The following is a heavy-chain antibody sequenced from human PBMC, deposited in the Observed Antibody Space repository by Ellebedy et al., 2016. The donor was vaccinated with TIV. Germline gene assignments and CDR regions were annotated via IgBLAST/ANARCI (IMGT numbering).Heavy chain of an antibody. CDR1: GFTFSSYS. Sequence: GESLKISXAASGFTFSSYSMNWVRQAPGKGLEWVSSISSSSSYIYYADSVKGRFTISRDNAKNSLYLQMNSLRAEDTAVYYCARDLTNFLFDYWGQGTLVTVSS. D-gene: IGHD1-1*01. CDR2: ISSSSSYI. V-gene: IGHV3-21*01. CDR3: ARDLTNFLFDY. J-gene: IGHJ4*02.